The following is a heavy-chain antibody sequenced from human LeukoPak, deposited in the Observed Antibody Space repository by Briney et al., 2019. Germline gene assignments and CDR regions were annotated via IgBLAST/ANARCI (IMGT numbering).Heavy chain of an antibody. CDR2: TSDDGSTK. V-gene: IGHV3-30-3*01. J-gene: IGHJ4*02. Sequence: GGSLRLSCTASGFTFSSYAMHWVRQAPGKGLQWLALTSDDGSTKYYADSVKGRFTISRDNSQNTLFLQMNSLRAEETAMYYCARIRVTYFDYWGQGTLVTVSS. CDR3: ARIRVTYFDY. CDR1: GFTFSSYA. D-gene: IGHD2-21*02.